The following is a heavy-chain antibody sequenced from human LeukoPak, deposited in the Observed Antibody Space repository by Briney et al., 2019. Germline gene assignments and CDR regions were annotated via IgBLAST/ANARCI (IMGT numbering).Heavy chain of an antibody. CDR2: NYHSGTP. Sequence: SETLSLTCIVSGDHITSRRSYWGWIRQPPGKGLEWIASNYHSGTPKYNPSVTSRVTISVATSKSRIYLKVRSVTAADTAVYYCATHSSSLGYDFWSGFPNYFMDVWGKGMTVTVSS. J-gene: IGHJ6*03. V-gene: IGHV4-39*01. D-gene: IGHD3-3*01. CDR1: GDHITSRRSY. CDR3: ATHSSSLGYDFWSGFPNYFMDV.